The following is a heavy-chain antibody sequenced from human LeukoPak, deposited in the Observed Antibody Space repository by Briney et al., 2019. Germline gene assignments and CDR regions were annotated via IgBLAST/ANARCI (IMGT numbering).Heavy chain of an antibody. D-gene: IGHD6-13*01. CDR3: ARAVAAAGPPPDY. CDR1: GFTFSSYA. CDR2: ISATTGNI. Sequence: GGSLRLSCAASGFTFSSYAMNWVRQAPGRGLEWVSSISATTGNIFYADSVRGRFTISRDNAKNSLYPQMNSLTADDTAVYYCARAVAAAGPPPDYWGQGTLVTVSS. V-gene: IGHV3-21*01. J-gene: IGHJ4*02.